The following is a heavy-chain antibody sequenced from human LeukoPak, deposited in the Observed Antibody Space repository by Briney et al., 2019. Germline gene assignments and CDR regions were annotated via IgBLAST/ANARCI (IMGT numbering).Heavy chain of an antibody. V-gene: IGHV3-64*01. Sequence: GGSLRLSCAASGFTFSSYSMHWVRQAPGKGLEYVSVISSNGGSTYYANSVKGRFTISRDNSKNTLYLQMNSLRTEDTAVYYCATATIFGVVLYCWGQGTLVTVSS. J-gene: IGHJ4*02. CDR3: ATATIFGVVLYC. D-gene: IGHD3-3*01. CDR2: ISSNGGST. CDR1: GFTFSSYS.